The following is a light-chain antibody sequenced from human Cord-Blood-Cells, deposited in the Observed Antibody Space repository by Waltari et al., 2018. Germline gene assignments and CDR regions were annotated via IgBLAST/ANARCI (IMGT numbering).Light chain of an antibody. CDR3: QQYKSCALT. CDR1: QSIRSW. V-gene: IGKV1-5*03. CDR2: KAS. Sequence: DIQMTQSTSTLSASVGARVPLSCRASQSIRSWWAWYQKKPGKVRKPLLYKASSLESGAPSRSSGSGSGKECPLTISSLQPDDVAAYYWQQYKSCALTCGLGTKVEIK. J-gene: IGKJ1*01.